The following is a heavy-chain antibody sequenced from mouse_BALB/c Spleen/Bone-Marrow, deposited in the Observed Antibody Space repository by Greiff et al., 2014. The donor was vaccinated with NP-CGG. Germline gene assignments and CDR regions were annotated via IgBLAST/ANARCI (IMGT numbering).Heavy chain of an antibody. CDR1: GFNIKDTY. CDR3: ARGDYGGFAY. J-gene: IGHJ3*01. Sequence: VQLQQPGAELLKPGASVKLSCTASGFNIKDTYMHWVKQRPEQGLEWIGRIYPANGNTKYDPKFQGKATITADTSSNTAYLQLSSLTSEDTAVYYCARGDYGGFAYWGQGTLVTVSA. D-gene: IGHD2-4*01. V-gene: IGHV14-3*02. CDR2: IYPANGNT.